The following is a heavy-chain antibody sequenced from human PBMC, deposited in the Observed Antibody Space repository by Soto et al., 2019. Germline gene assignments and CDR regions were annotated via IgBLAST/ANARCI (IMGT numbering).Heavy chain of an antibody. CDR2: ISYDGSNK. CDR3: AKDWRGYSYAVLDY. D-gene: IGHD5-18*01. V-gene: IGHV3-30*18. J-gene: IGHJ4*02. CDR1: GFTFSSYG. Sequence: GESLKISCAASGFTFSSYGMHWVRQAPGKGLEWVAVISYDGSNKYYADSVKGRFTISRDNSKNTLYLQMNSLRAEDTAVYYCAKDWRGYSYAVLDYWGQGTLVTVSS.